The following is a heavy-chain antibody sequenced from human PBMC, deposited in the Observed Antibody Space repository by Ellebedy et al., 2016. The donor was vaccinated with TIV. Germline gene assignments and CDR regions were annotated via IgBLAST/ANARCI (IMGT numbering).Heavy chain of an antibody. Sequence: PGGSLRLSCAASGFTFSCCAMSWVRQTPGKGLEWVSVISNSGDTTYADYVKGRFTISRDNSKDTLVLQMNSLRAEDTGVYYCAKLAGISSWYAEYWGQGTLVTVSS. J-gene: IGHJ4*02. CDR2: ISNSGDTT. CDR1: GFTFSCCA. CDR3: AKLAGISSWYAEY. D-gene: IGHD6-13*01. V-gene: IGHV3-23*01.